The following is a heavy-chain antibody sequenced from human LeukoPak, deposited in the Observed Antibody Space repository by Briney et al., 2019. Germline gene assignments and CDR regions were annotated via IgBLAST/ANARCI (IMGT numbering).Heavy chain of an antibody. V-gene: IGHV1-46*01. CDR3: ARDQFVDYDSKNYYGMDV. CDR1: GYTFTSYA. D-gene: IGHD3-22*01. CDR2: INPSGGST. Sequence: GASVKVSCKASGYTFTSYAMHWVRQAPGQRLEWMGIINPSGGSTSYAQKFQGRVTMTRDTSTSTVYMELSSLRSEDTAVYYCARDQFVDYDSKNYYGMDVWGQGTTVTVSS. J-gene: IGHJ6*02.